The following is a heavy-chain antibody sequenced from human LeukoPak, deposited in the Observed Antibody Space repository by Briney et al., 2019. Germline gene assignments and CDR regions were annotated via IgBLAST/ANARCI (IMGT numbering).Heavy chain of an antibody. CDR2: ISYDGNNK. CDR3: AKEGSVWFHYFDY. J-gene: IGHJ4*02. V-gene: IGHV3-30*01. D-gene: IGHD6-13*01. CDR1: GFTFSRYA. Sequence: GRSLRLSCAASGFTFSRYAMHWVRQAPGKGLEWVAVISYDGNNKYYADSVKGRFTISRDNSKNTVYLQMDTLRAEDTAVYYCAKEGSVWFHYFDYWGQGTLVTVSS.